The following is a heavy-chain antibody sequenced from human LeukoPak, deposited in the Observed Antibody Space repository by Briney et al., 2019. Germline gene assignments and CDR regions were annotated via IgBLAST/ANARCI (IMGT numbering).Heavy chain of an antibody. J-gene: IGHJ4*02. V-gene: IGHV1-2*02. CDR3: VRENWHYDY. CDR2: IHPNTGAT. D-gene: IGHD1-7*01. Sequence: ASVKVSCEASGYAFNVYYIHWVRQAPGQGLEWMGWIHPNTGATNYAQKFQGRVTLTRDTSITTLYMELSRLRSDDTAIYYCVRENWHYDYWGQGTLATVSS. CDR1: GYAFNVYY.